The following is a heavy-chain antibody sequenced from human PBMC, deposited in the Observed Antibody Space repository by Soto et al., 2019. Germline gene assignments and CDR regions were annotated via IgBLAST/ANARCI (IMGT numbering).Heavy chain of an antibody. J-gene: IGHJ3*02. CDR2: ISYEGSNK. D-gene: IGHD6-13*01. CDR1: GFTFSDYG. Sequence: GGSLRLSCAASGFTFSDYGMHWVRQAPGKGLEWVAVISYEGSNKYYADSVKGRFTISRDNSKNTVYLHMNSLRAEDTAVYYCAKGWPGYSSSWFAFDIWGQGTMVTVS. CDR3: AKGWPGYSSSWFAFDI. V-gene: IGHV3-30*18.